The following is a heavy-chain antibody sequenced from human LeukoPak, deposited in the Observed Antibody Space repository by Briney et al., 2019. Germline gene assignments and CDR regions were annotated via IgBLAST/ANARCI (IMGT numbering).Heavy chain of an antibody. CDR2: ISYDGSNK. J-gene: IGHJ6*02. D-gene: IGHD4-17*01. CDR3: AKSQSSTVTKYGMDV. Sequence: GRSPRLSCAASGFTFSSYGMHWVRQAPGKGLEWVAVISYDGSNKYYADSVKGRFTISRDNSKNTLYLQMNSLRDEDTALYYCAKSQSSTVTKYGMDVWGQGTTVTVSS. V-gene: IGHV3-30*18. CDR1: GFTFSSYG.